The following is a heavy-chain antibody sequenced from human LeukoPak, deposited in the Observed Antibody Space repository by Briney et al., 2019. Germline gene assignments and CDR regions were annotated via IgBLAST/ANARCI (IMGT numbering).Heavy chain of an antibody. Sequence: GGSLRLSCAASGLTFYDYAMHWVRQAPGKGLEWVSGIGWNSDNIDYAHSVKGRFTISRDNAKNSLYLQMNSLRPEDMALYYCAKDMMYSSSSGAFDIWGQGTMVTVSS. D-gene: IGHD6-6*01. CDR2: IGWNSDNI. CDR3: AKDMMYSSSSGAFDI. CDR1: GLTFYDYA. V-gene: IGHV3-9*03. J-gene: IGHJ3*02.